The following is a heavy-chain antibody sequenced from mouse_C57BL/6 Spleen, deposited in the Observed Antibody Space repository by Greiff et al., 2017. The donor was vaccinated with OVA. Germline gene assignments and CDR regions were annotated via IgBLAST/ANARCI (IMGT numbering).Heavy chain of an antibody. V-gene: IGHV2-2*01. CDR2: IWRGGST. J-gene: IGHJ1*03. D-gene: IGHD3-1*01. CDR3: TRSRGYLDV. CDR1: GFSLTSYG. Sequence: QVQLKQSGPGLVQPSQSLSITCTVSGFSLTSYGVHWVRQSPGKGLEWLGVIWRGGSTDYNAAFISRLSISKDNSKSQVFVKMNSVQADDTAIYDCTRSRGYLDVWGTGTAVTVSS.